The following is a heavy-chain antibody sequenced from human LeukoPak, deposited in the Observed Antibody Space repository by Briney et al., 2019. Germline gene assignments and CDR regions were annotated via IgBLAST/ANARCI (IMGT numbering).Heavy chain of an antibody. J-gene: IGHJ5*02. D-gene: IGHD3-10*01. Sequence: PSETLSLTCTVSGGSISPYFWSWIRQPPGKGLEWIGDISYTGSTNYNPSLKSRVTISVDTSKNQFSLQLTSVTAADTAVYYCARDDYRGVTNFDPWGQGTLVTVSS. CDR2: ISYTGST. CDR3: ARDDYRGVTNFDP. CDR1: GGSISPYF. V-gene: IGHV4-59*01.